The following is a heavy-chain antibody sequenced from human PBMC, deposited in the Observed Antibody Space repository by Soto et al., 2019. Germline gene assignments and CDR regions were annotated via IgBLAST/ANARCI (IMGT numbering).Heavy chain of an antibody. V-gene: IGHV4-31*03. CDR1: GGSINSGGYY. D-gene: IGHD2-15*01. Sequence: SETLSLTCTVSGGSINSGGYYWSWIRQHPGKGLEWIGSIYYTGSTYYNPSLKSRVTMSVDTSKNQFSLRLSSVTAADTAIYYCARAGTPGYCGGGTCYVDSWGQGTLVTVSS. CDR2: IYYTGST. J-gene: IGHJ4*02. CDR3: ARAGTPGYCGGGTCYVDS.